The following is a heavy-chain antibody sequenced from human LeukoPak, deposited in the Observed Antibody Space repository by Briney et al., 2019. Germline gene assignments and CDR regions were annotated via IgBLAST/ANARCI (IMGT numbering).Heavy chain of an antibody. CDR2: ISKTGST. CDR3: AKGNLRGLPPNIDF. D-gene: IGHD5/OR15-5a*01. CDR1: GFTFSSYA. J-gene: IGHJ4*02. Sequence: GRSLRLSCAASGFTFSSYAMSWVRQAPGKGLEWVSAISKTGSTYYADSVKARFTISRDNSKNTLYLQMNSLTAEDTAVYYCAKGNLRGLPPNIDFWGQGTLVTVSS. V-gene: IGHV3-23*01.